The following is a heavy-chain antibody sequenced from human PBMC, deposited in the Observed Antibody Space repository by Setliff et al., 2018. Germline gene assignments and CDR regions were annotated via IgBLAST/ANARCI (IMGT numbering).Heavy chain of an antibody. CDR1: DGSISSGNYY. D-gene: IGHD4-17*01. CDR3: ARTIQRYGDYAQH. CDR2: IYYSGTT. J-gene: IGHJ1*01. V-gene: IGHV4-31*03. Sequence: SETLSLTCSVSDGSISSGNYYWSWIRQHPGKGLEWIGYIYYSGTTHYNPSLKSRVTISLDTSRKQFFLKLSSVTAADTAVYYCARTIQRYGDYAQHWGQGTLVTVSS.